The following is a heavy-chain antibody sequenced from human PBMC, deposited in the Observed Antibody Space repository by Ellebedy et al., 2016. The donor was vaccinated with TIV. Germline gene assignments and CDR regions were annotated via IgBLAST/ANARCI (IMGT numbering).Heavy chain of an antibody. J-gene: IGHJ5*02. CDR3: ARRLGYYYGSGSYNWFDP. CDR2: INHSGST. CDR1: GGSFSGYY. Sequence: SETLSLTXAVYGGSFSGYYWSWIRQPPGKGLEWIGEINHSGSTNYNPSLKSRVTISVDTSKNQFSLKLSSVTAADTAVYYCARRLGYYYGSGSYNWFDPWGQGTLVTVSS. D-gene: IGHD3-10*01. V-gene: IGHV4-34*01.